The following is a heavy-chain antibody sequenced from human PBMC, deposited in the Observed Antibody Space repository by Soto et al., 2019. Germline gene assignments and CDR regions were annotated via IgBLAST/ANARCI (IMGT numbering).Heavy chain of an antibody. CDR2: IYCDDGK. J-gene: IGHJ5*02. CDR1: GFSRTTTGLG. Sequence: QITLQESGPTLVTPTQTLTLTCTFSGFSRTTTGLGLGRIRQSPGKALEWLALIYCDDGKRFSPSLKSRLTITQDTPQNQVVLTMTNMDPVDTASYYCASVLLWFEDANLWFDLWGQANVFTVSS. V-gene: IGHV2-5*02. CDR3: ASVLLWFEDANLWFDL. D-gene: IGHD3-10*01.